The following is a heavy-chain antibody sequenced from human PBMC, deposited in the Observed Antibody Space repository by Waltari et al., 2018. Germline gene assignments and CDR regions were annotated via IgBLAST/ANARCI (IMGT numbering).Heavy chain of an antibody. CDR3: AREWMASGVAAYYFDY. V-gene: IGHV4-61*08. CDR1: GGSVSSGGYY. CDR2: IYYSGST. Sequence: QVQLQESGPGLVKPSETLSLTCTVSGGSVSSGGYYWSWIRQPPGKGLEWIGYIYYSGSTNYTPSLKSRGTRSVDTSKNQFSLKLSSVTAADTAVYYCAREWMASGVAAYYFDYWGQGTLVTVSS. D-gene: IGHD3-3*01. J-gene: IGHJ4*02.